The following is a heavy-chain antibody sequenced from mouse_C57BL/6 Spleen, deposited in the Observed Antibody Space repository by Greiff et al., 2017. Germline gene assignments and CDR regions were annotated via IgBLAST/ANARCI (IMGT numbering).Heavy chain of an antibody. CDR1: GFNIKNTY. CDR2: IDPANGNT. D-gene: IGHD3-2*02. V-gene: IGHV14-3*01. Sequence: EVQLQESVAELVRPGASVKLSCTASGFNIKNTYMHWVKQRPEQGLEWIGRIDPANGNTKYAPKFQGKATITADTSSNTAYLQLSSLTSEDTAIYYCARSETAQATRYAMDYWGQGTSVTVSS. J-gene: IGHJ4*01. CDR3: ARSETAQATRYAMDY.